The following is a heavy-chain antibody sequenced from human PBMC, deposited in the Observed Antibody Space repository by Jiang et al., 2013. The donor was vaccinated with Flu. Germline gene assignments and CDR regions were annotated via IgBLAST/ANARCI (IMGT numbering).Heavy chain of an antibody. V-gene: IGHV4-61*01. CDR2: IYYSGST. D-gene: IGHD6-13*01. CDR1: GGSVSSGSYY. CDR3: VREGSGSLNTFGY. J-gene: IGHJ4*02. Sequence: PGLVKPSETLSLTCTVSGGSVSSGSYYWSWIRQPPGKGLEWIGYIYYSGSTNYNPSLKSRVTISVDTSKNQFSLKLSTVTAADTAVYYCVREGSGSLNTFGYWGRGTLVTVSS.